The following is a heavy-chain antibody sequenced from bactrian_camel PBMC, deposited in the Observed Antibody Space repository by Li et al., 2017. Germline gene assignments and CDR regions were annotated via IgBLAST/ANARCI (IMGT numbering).Heavy chain of an antibody. CDR3: AARGPYCYTKLSVRDFTY. V-gene: IGHV3S9*01. J-gene: IGHJ6*01. D-gene: IGHD2*01. CDR2: MDSDGSR. Sequence: HVQLVESGGGSVQAGGSLRLSCKISRLTFSSNCMGWFRQIPGESREAVAAMDSDGSRLVAKSVKGRFTISKDNAKNTVYLQMNSLKPEDTAMYYCAARGPYCYTKLSVRDFTYWGQGTQVTVS. CDR1: RLTFSSNC.